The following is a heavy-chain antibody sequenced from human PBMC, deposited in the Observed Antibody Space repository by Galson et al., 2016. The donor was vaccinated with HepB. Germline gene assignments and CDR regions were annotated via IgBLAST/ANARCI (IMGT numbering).Heavy chain of an antibody. J-gene: IGHJ1*01. CDR1: GFNVGNYA. Sequence: SLRLSCAASGFNVGNYALSWVRQAPGKGLAWVATLSDTGTRRDYADSVKGRFTISRDRSKNTLDVQMHSLGDEDTGVYYCAKLGEGIGWYVHNWGQGTLVTVSS. V-gene: IGHV3-23*01. D-gene: IGHD6-19*01. CDR2: LSDTGTRR. CDR3: AKLGEGIGWYVHN.